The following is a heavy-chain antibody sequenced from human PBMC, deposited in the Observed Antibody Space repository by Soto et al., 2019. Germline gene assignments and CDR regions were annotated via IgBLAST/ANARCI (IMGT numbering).Heavy chain of an antibody. CDR1: GGSINSYY. Sequence: SETLSLTCTVSGGSINSYYWSWIRQPPGKGLEWIGYIYYSGSTNYNPSLKSRVTISVDTSKNQFSLKLSSVTAADTAVYYCAREGGCSSTSCYGAYYFDYWGQGTLVTVSS. D-gene: IGHD2-2*01. CDR2: IYYSGST. J-gene: IGHJ4*02. V-gene: IGHV4-59*01. CDR3: AREGGCSSTSCYGAYYFDY.